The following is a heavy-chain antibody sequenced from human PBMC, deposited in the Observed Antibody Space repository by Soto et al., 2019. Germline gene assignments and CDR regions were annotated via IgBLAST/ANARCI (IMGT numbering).Heavy chain of an antibody. Sequence: GGSLRLSCAASGFTFGSYAMSWVRQAPGKGLEWVSAISASGGSTHYADSVKGRFTISRDNSRNTLYLQMNSLRAEDTAVYYCATGWFGEFLFDHWGQGTLVTVSS. J-gene: IGHJ4*02. CDR1: GFTFGSYA. V-gene: IGHV3-23*01. CDR3: ATGWFGEFLFDH. CDR2: ISASGGST. D-gene: IGHD3-10*01.